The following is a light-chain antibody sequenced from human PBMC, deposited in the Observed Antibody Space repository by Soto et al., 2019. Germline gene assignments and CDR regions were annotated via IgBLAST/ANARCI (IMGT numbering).Light chain of an antibody. V-gene: IGKV3-15*01. CDR1: QSVSSN. CDR3: QQYNNWWT. CDR2: AAS. J-gene: IGKJ1*01. Sequence: EIVMTQSPATLSVSPGERATLSCRASQSVSSNLAWYQQKPGQAPRLLIYAASTKGTGIPAQFSGSGSGTEITLSISSLQSEDFAVSFCQQYNNWWTFGQGTQGEIK.